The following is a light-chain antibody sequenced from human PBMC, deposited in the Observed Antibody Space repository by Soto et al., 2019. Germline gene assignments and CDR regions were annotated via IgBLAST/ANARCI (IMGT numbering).Light chain of an antibody. J-gene: IGLJ2*01. CDR3: SSYTSSSTLVV. Sequence: QLVLTQPASVSGSPGQSITISCTGTSSDVGGYNYVSWYQQYPGKAPKLMIYEVSNRPSGVSNRFSGSKSGSTASLTISGLQAEDEAEYYCSSYTSSSTLVVFGGGTKLTVL. CDR2: EVS. CDR1: SSDVGGYNY. V-gene: IGLV2-14*01.